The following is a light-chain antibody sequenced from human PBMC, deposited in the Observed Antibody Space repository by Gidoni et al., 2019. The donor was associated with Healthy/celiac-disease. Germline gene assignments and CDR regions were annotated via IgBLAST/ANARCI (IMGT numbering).Light chain of an antibody. Sequence: EIVLTQSPATLSLSPGERATLACRASQSVSSYLAWYQQKPGQAPRLLRYDASNRATGIPARFSGSGSGTDFTLTISRLEHEDFAVYYCQQSSNWPTFGQXTKVEIK. CDR1: QSVSSY. CDR3: QQSSNWPT. V-gene: IGKV3-11*01. CDR2: DAS. J-gene: IGKJ1*01.